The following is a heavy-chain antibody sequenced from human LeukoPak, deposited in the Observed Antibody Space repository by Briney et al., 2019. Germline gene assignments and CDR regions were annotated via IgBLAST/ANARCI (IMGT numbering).Heavy chain of an antibody. Sequence: SETLSLTCTVSGGSISSSNYYWGWIRQPPGKGLEWIGSINYSGSTYYNPSLKSRVTISVDTSKNQFSLKLNSVTAADTAVYYCARIKKIMIVVVTMYYFDCWGQGTLVTVSS. CDR1: GGSISSSNYY. J-gene: IGHJ4*02. CDR3: ARIKKIMIVVVTMYYFDC. CDR2: INYSGST. V-gene: IGHV4-39*01. D-gene: IGHD3-22*01.